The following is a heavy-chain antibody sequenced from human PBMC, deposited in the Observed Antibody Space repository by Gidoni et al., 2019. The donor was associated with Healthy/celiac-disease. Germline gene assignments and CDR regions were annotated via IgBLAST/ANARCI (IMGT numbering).Heavy chain of an antibody. J-gene: IGHJ4*02. D-gene: IGHD6-13*01. Sequence: QVQLVESGGGVVQPGRSLRLSCAASGFPFRSYAMHWVRQAPGKGLEWVAVISYDGSNKYYADSVKGRFTISRDNSKNTLYLQMNSLRAEDTAVYYCARAEIIAAAPPDYWGQGTLVTVSS. V-gene: IGHV3-30-3*01. CDR1: GFPFRSYA. CDR2: ISYDGSNK. CDR3: ARAEIIAAAPPDY.